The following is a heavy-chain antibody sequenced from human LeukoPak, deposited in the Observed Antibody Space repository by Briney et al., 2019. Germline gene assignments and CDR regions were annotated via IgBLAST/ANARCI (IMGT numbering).Heavy chain of an antibody. V-gene: IGHV4-59*10. Sequence: SETLSLTCAVYGGSFSGYYWSWIRQPPGKGLEWIGRIYTSGSTNYNPSLKSRVTMSVDTSKNQFSLKLSSVTAADTAVYYCARDIGVAAASLDYWGQGTLVTVSS. CDR1: GGSFSGYY. CDR3: ARDIGVAAASLDY. CDR2: IYTSGST. J-gene: IGHJ4*02. D-gene: IGHD6-13*01.